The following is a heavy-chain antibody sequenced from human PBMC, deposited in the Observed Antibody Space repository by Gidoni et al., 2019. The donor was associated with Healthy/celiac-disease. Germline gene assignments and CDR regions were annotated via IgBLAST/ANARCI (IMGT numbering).Heavy chain of an antibody. CDR2: IYYSGST. Sequence: QLQLQESGPGLAKPSETLSLTCPVSGGSISSRSYYWGWIRQPPGKGLEWIGSIYYSGSTYYNPSLKSRVTISVDTSKYQFSLKLSSVTAADTAVYYCARGYYSGGSCYHYFDYWGQGTLVTVSS. CDR3: ARGYYSGGSCYHYFDY. D-gene: IGHD2-15*01. V-gene: IGHV4-39*01. J-gene: IGHJ4*02. CDR1: GGSISSRSYY.